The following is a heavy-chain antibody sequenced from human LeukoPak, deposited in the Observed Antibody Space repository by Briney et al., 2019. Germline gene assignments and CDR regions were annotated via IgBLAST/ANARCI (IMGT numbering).Heavy chain of an antibody. CDR1: GLTFNIHW. V-gene: IGHV3-7*02. Sequence: GGSLRLSCEASGLTFNIHWMTWVRQSPGKGLEWVANIKEDGTEKYHLDSVKGRFTISRDNTKNSLYLQMNNLTAEDTAVYYCARIKPNDYGDYVGALDIWGQGTMLTVSS. J-gene: IGHJ3*02. CDR2: IKEDGTEK. CDR3: ARIKPNDYGDYVGALDI. D-gene: IGHD4-17*01.